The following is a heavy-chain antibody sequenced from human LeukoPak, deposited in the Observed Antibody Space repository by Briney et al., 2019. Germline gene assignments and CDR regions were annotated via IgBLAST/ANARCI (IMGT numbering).Heavy chain of an antibody. CDR1: GYTFTSYY. CDR3: AREIRTMGYMDV. Sequence: GASVKVSCKASGYTFTSYYMHWVRQAPGQGPEWMGIINPSGGSTSYAQKFQGRVTMTRDMSTSTVYMELSSLRSEDTAVYYCAREIRTMGYMDVWGKGTTVTVSS. V-gene: IGHV1-46*01. D-gene: IGHD3-10*01. J-gene: IGHJ6*03. CDR2: INPSGGST.